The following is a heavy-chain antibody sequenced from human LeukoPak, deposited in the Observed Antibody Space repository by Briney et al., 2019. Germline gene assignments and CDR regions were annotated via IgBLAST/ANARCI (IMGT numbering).Heavy chain of an antibody. J-gene: IGHJ3*02. D-gene: IGHD2-2*01. Sequence: SETLSLTCAVSGGSFSGYYWRWIRQTPGKGLEWIGEINNSGSTNYNPSLKRPVTISVDTSKNPFSLKLSSATAADTAVYYCASGRLGHCSRTNCYDDYFDIWGQGTMVTVSS. V-gene: IGHV4-34*01. CDR2: INNSGST. CDR1: GGSFSGYY. CDR3: ASGRLGHCSRTNCYDDYFDI.